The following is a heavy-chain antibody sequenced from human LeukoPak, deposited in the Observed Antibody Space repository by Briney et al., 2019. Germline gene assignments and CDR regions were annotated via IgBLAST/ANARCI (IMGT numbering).Heavy chain of an antibody. CDR3: ASRSPPGETGYFDY. J-gene: IGHJ4*02. V-gene: IGHV4-31*03. Sequence: PSETLSLTCTVSDGSISSGGYYWSWIRQHPGKGLEWIGYIYYSGSTYYNPSLKSRVTISVDTSKNQFSLKLNSVTAADTAVYYCASRSPPGETGYFDYWGQGTLVTVSS. CDR2: IYYSGST. D-gene: IGHD2-21*01. CDR1: DGSISSGGYY.